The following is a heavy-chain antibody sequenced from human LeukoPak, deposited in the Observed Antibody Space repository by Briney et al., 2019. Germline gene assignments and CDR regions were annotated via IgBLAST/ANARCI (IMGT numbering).Heavy chain of an antibody. CDR2: IYYSGST. CDR3: ARKGDVVVVAGNWFDP. V-gene: IGHV4-39*01. CDR1: GDSISGSDHY. D-gene: IGHD2-15*01. J-gene: IGHJ5*02. Sequence: SETLSLTCSVSGDSISGSDHYWGWIRQPPGKGLEWIGSIYYSGSTYYNPSLKSRVTISVDTSKNQFSLKLNSVTAADTAVYYCARKGDVVVVAGNWFDPWGQGSLVTVS.